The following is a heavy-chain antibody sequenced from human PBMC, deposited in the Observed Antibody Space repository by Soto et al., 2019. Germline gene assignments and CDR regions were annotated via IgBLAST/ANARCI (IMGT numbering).Heavy chain of an antibody. V-gene: IGHV3-23*01. CDR3: AKEERRAYSYGGALDH. CDR2: ISGTSGST. CDR1: GFTFSTYA. Sequence: VQLLESGGGLVQPGGSLRLSCVVSGFTFSTYAMSWVRQAPGKGLEWVLGISGTSGSTNYADSVKGRFTISRDNSKNTQYLQMNSRRAEGTAGYYGAKEERRAYSYGGALDHWGQGTLVTVSS. J-gene: IGHJ4*02. D-gene: IGHD5-18*01.